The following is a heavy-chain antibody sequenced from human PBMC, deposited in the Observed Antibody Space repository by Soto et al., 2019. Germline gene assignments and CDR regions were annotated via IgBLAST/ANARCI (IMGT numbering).Heavy chain of an antibody. J-gene: IGHJ4*02. CDR2: IKPDGSEK. D-gene: IGHD6-19*01. CDR3: AKDRGWSSADLEY. Sequence: EVQLVESGGGLVQPGGSLRLSCAASGFTFSNYWMSWVRQAPGKGLEWVANIKPDGSEKSYVDSVKGRFTISRDKSKNTLYLQMSSLRVEDTAVYYCAKDRGWSSADLEYWGQGTLVTVSS. V-gene: IGHV3-7*01. CDR1: GFTFSNYW.